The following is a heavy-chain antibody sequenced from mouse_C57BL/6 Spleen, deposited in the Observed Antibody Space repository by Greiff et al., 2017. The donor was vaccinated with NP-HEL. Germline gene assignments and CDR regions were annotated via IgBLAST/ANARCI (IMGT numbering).Heavy chain of an antibody. CDR2: IDPEDGET. D-gene: IGHD1-1*01. CDR3: AGYYYGSSYWYFDV. CDR1: GFNIKDYY. Sequence: EVNVVESGAELVKPGASVKLSCTASGFNIKDYYMHWVKQRTEQGLEWIGRIDPEDGETKYAPKFQGKATITADTSSNTAYLQLSSLTSEDTAVYYCAGYYYGSSYWYFDVWGTGTTVTVAS. V-gene: IGHV14-2*01. J-gene: IGHJ1*03.